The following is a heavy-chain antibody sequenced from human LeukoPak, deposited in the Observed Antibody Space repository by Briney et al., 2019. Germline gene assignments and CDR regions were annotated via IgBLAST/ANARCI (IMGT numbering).Heavy chain of an antibody. CDR1: GGSISSSNTY. D-gene: IGHD6-6*01. J-gene: IGHJ5*02. V-gene: IGHV4-39*01. CDR2: IYYSGTT. Sequence: SQTLSLTCTVSGGSISSSNTYWGWIRQPPGKGLEWIGSIYYSGTTYYNPSLKSRVTISVDTSKSQFSLSLTSVTAADTSVYYCARSIALYGLTHNWFGPWGQGALVTVSS. CDR3: ARSIALYGLTHNWFGP.